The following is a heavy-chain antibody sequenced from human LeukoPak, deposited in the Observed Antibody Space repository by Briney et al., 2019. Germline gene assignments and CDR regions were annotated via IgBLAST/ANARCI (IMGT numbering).Heavy chain of an antibody. Sequence: GASVKVSCRASGGTFSSYAISWVRQAPGQGLEWIGRIIPIFGTANYAQKFQGRVTITTDESTSTAYMELSSLRSEDTAVYYCAREPYSGYDPYYYYYMDVWGKGTTVTVSS. CDR3: AREPYSGYDPYYYYYMDV. V-gene: IGHV1-69*05. CDR2: IIPIFGTA. CDR1: GGTFSSYA. D-gene: IGHD5-12*01. J-gene: IGHJ6*03.